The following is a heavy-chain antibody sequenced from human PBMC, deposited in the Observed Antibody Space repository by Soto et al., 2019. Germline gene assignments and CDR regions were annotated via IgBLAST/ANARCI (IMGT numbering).Heavy chain of an antibody. D-gene: IGHD3-22*01. CDR2: FDPEDGET. J-gene: IGHJ4*02. V-gene: IGHV1-24*01. CDR3: ATAVWNHYDSSGYDRALDY. CDR1: GYTLTELS. Sequence: GASVKVSCKVSGYTLTELSMHWVRQAPGKGLEWMGGFDPEDGETIYAQKFQGRVTMTEDTSTDTAYMELSSLRSEDTAVYYCATAVWNHYDSSGYDRALDYWGQGTLVTVSS.